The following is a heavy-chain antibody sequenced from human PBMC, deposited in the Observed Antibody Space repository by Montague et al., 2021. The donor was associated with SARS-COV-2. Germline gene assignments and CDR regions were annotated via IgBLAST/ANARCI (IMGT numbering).Heavy chain of an antibody. V-gene: IGHV4-39*01. CDR1: GGSITVSSYD. CDR2: VHYTGTT. Sequence: SETLSLTCIVSGGSITVSSYDWGWIRQPPGKGLEWIGSVHYTGTTSYNASLKSRLIISVDTSENQFSLKMTSVTASDTAVYYCARHRANAGSFDIWGQGTMVTVSS. D-gene: IGHD1-1*01. CDR3: ARHRANAGSFDI. J-gene: IGHJ3*02.